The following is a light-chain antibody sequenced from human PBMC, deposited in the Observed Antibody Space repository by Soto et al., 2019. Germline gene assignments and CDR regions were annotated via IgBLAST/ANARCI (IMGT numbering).Light chain of an antibody. V-gene: IGKV3-11*01. Sequence: DIVLTQSPATLYLSPGERATLSCRASQSVGNYLAWFQHKPGQAPRLLIYGASNRATDIPGRFSGRGSGTDFTLTISSLESGDSAVYYCQQRDKWPRTFGQGTKLEIK. CDR2: GAS. CDR3: QQRDKWPRT. J-gene: IGKJ2*01. CDR1: QSVGNY.